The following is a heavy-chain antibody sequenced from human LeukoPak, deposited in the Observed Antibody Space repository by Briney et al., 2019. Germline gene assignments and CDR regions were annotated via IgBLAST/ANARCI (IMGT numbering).Heavy chain of an antibody. Sequence: GEPLKISCKGSGYSFTSYWIGWVRQMPGKGLEWMGIIYPGDSDTRYSPSFQGQVTISADKSISTAYLQWSSLKASDTAMYYCASRSGSYRNWRYFDYWGQGTLVTVSS. CDR3: ASRSGSYRNWRYFDY. CDR2: IYPGDSDT. J-gene: IGHJ4*02. V-gene: IGHV5-51*01. CDR1: GYSFTSYW. D-gene: IGHD1-26*01.